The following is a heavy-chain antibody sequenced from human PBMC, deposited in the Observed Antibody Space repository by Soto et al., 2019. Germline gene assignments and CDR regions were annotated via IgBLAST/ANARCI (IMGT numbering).Heavy chain of an antibody. Sequence: QVQLQQWGAGLLKPSETRSLTCAVYGGSFSGYYWSWIRQPPGKGLEWIGEINHSGSTNYNPSLKSRVTISEDTSKNQFSLKLSSVTAADTAVYYCARGWGRIFDYWGQGTLVTVSS. D-gene: IGHD7-27*01. CDR2: INHSGST. CDR1: GGSFSGYY. V-gene: IGHV4-34*01. CDR3: ARGWGRIFDY. J-gene: IGHJ4*02.